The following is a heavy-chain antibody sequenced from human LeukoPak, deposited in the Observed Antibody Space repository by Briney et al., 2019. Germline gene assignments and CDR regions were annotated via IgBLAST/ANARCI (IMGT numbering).Heavy chain of an antibody. CDR3: ARDCLPGIAVHDGLDP. CDR2: ISGYNGNT. CDR1: GYTFTSYG. V-gene: IGHV1-18*01. J-gene: IGHJ5*02. D-gene: IGHD6-19*01. Sequence: GASVKVSCKASGYTFTSYGISWVRQAPGQGLQWMGWISGYNGNTNYAQKVQGRVTMTTDTSTSTAYMEVRSLRSDDTAVYYCARDCLPGIAVHDGLDPWGQGTLVTVSS.